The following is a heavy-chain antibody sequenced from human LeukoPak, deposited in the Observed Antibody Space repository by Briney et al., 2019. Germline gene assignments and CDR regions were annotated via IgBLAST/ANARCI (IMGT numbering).Heavy chain of an antibody. Sequence: GGSLRLSCAASGFTFSSYAMHWVRQAPGKGLEWVAVISYDGSNKYYADSMKGRFTISRDNAKNSLYLHMNSLRAEDTAVYYCARDYGGSSPFDYWGQGTLVTVSS. V-gene: IGHV3-30*04. J-gene: IGHJ4*02. CDR2: ISYDGSNK. CDR1: GFTFSSYA. CDR3: ARDYGGSSPFDY. D-gene: IGHD4-23*01.